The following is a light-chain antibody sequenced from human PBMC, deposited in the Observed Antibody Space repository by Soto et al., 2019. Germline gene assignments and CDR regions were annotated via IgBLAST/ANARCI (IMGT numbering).Light chain of an antibody. CDR3: CSYAGSSTWV. J-gene: IGLJ3*02. V-gene: IGLV2-23*01. Sequence: QSALTQPASVSGSPGQSITISCTGTSSDVGSYNLVSWYQQYPGNAPKLMIYEAYKWPSGVSNRFSGSKSGNTASLTISGLQAEDEADYYCCSYAGSSTWVFGGGTKLTVL. CDR2: EAY. CDR1: SSDVGSYNL.